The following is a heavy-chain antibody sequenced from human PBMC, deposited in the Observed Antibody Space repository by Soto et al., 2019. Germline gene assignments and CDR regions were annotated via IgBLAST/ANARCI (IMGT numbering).Heavy chain of an antibody. Sequence: SETLSLTCTVSGGSVSSGSYYWSWIRQPPGKGLEWIGYIYYSGSTNYNPSLKSRVTISVDTSKNQFSLKLSSVTAADTAVYYCAREVRKYYYYGKDVWGQGTTVTVSS. CDR1: GGSVSSGSYY. J-gene: IGHJ6*02. D-gene: IGHD2-2*01. CDR3: AREVRKYYYYGKDV. V-gene: IGHV4-61*01. CDR2: IYYSGST.